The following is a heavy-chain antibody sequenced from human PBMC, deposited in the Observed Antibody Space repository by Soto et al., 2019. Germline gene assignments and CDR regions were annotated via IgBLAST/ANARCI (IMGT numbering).Heavy chain of an antibody. Sequence: GGSLRLSCAASGFTFSSWNMNWVRQAPGKGLEWVSFISSSSTTIYHADSVKGRFTISRDNAKNSLYLQMNSLRDEDTAVYYCARAPLQDFDYWGQGTLVTVSS. CDR1: GFTFSSWN. CDR2: ISSSSTTI. J-gene: IGHJ4*02. CDR3: ARAPLQDFDY. V-gene: IGHV3-48*02.